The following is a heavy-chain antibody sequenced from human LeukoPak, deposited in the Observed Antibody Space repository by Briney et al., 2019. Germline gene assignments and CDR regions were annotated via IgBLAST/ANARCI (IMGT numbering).Heavy chain of an antibody. J-gene: IGHJ4*02. Sequence: PSETLSLTCAVYGGSFSGYYWSWIRQPPGKGLEWIGEINHSGSTNYNPSLKSRVTISVDTSKNQFSLKLSSVTAADTAVYYCARAVPRRPDIVVVVAATLDYWGQGTLVTVSS. CDR3: ARAVPRRPDIVVVVAATLDY. V-gene: IGHV4-34*01. CDR2: INHSGST. CDR1: GGSFSGYY. D-gene: IGHD2-15*01.